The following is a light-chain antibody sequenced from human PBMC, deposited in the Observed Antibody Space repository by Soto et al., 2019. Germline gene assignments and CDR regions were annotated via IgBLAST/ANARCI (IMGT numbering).Light chain of an antibody. V-gene: IGKV1-5*03. CDR1: QSISTW. CDR3: QQYYSYSPT. J-gene: IGKJ1*01. Sequence: DIQMTQSPSTLSASVGDRVTITCRASQSISTWLAWYQQEPGKAPKLLIHKASSLQSGVPSRFSGSGSGTDFTLTISSLHPDDFATYYCQQYYSYSPTFGQGTRVEIK. CDR2: KAS.